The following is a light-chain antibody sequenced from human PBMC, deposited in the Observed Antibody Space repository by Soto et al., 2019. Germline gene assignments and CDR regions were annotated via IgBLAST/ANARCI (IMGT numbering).Light chain of an antibody. Sequence: VLTQPPSVSVAPGQTATISCGGNNVGSKVVHWYQQKPGQAPVLVVYDDTYRPSGIPERFSGSNSGNTATLTISRVEAGDEADYYCQVWHIGSYRVFGGGTKLTVL. V-gene: IGLV3-21*02. CDR2: DDT. CDR3: QVWHIGSYRV. J-gene: IGLJ3*02. CDR1: NVGSKV.